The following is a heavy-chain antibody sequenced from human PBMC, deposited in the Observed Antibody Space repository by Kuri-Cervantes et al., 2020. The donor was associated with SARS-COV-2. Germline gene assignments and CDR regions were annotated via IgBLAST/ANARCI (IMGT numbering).Heavy chain of an antibody. CDR2: ISSSSSYI. Sequence: GESLKISCAASGFTFSSYSMNWVRRAPGKGLEWVSSISSSSSYIYYADSVKGRFTISRDNAKNSLYLQMNSLRAEDTAVYYCAREKQWPSPFDYWGQGTLVTVSS. CDR1: GFTFSSYS. CDR3: AREKQWPSPFDY. V-gene: IGHV3-21*01. J-gene: IGHJ4*02. D-gene: IGHD6-19*01.